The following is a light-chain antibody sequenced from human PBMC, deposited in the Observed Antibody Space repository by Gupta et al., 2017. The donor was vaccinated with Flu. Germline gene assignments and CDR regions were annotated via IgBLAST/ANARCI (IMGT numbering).Light chain of an antibody. J-gene: IGKJ4*01. CDR3: QQHVSHPLT. CDR2: AAD. Sequence: PSFLSASVGDRVAITCRASQGVSSYLAWYQQKPGKAPKLLIFAADALQSGVPSRFRGSGSGTEFTLTISSLQPEDFATYFCQQHVSHPLTFGGGTTVEI. V-gene: IGKV1-9*01. CDR1: QGVSSY.